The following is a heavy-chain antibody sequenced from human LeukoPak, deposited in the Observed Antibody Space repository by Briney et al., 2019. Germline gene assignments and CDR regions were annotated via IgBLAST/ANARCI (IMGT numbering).Heavy chain of an antibody. J-gene: IGHJ4*02. Sequence: ASVKASCKASGDTFSSYAISWVRQAPGQGLEWMGGIIPIFGTANYAQKFQGRVTITTDESTSTAYMELSSLRSEDTAVYYCAREAAAGYYFDYWGQGTLVTVSS. CDR3: AREAAAGYYFDY. CDR2: IIPIFGTA. V-gene: IGHV1-69*05. D-gene: IGHD6-13*01. CDR1: GDTFSSYA.